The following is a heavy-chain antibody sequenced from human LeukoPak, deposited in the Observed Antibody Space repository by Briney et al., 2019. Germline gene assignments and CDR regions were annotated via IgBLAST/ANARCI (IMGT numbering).Heavy chain of an antibody. CDR3: ARQRADYYYYYVDV. V-gene: IGHV4-39*01. CDR1: GGSINSANYY. Sequence: SETLSLTCTVSGGSINSANYYWGWLRQPPGKGLDWIGSIYYSETTYDNPSLKSRVTISIETFKNHFSLKLSSVTASDTAVYYCARQRADYYYYYVDVWGKGTTVAVS. J-gene: IGHJ6*03. CDR2: IYYSETT.